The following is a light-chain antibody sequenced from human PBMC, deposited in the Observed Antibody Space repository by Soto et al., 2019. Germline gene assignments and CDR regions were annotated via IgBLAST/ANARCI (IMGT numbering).Light chain of an antibody. CDR3: QSSDSYNVV. CDR1: SGSIASNY. CDR2: EDN. J-gene: IGLJ2*01. Sequence: NFMLTQTHSVSESPGKTVTISCTGSSGSIASNYVQWYQQRPGSAPTTVIYEDNQRPSGVPDRFSGSIDSSSNSASLTISGLKTEDEADYYCQSSDSYNVVFGGGTKLTVL. V-gene: IGLV6-57*02.